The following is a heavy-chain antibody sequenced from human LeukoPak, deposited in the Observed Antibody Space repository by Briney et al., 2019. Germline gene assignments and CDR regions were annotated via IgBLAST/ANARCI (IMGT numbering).Heavy chain of an antibody. CDR1: GFTFSSYS. Sequence: GGSLRLSCAASGFTFSSYSMNWVRQAPGKGLEWVSYISSSSSSTIYYADSVKGRFTISRDNAKNSLYLQMNSLRAEDSAVYYCATFIKGSGSYRFDYWGQGTLVTVSS. V-gene: IGHV3-48*01. J-gene: IGHJ4*02. CDR3: ATFIKGSGSYRFDY. CDR2: ISSSSSSTI. D-gene: IGHD1-26*01.